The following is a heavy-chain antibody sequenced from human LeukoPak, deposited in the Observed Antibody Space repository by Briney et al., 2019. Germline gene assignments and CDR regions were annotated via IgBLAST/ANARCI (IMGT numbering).Heavy chain of an antibody. CDR2: IYPGDSDT. CDR1: GYSFTSYW. J-gene: IGHJ6*03. V-gene: IGHV5-51*01. CDR3: ARSPKSYSSSWYYYYYYMDV. D-gene: IGHD6-13*01. Sequence: GESLKISCKGSGYSFTSYWIGWVRQMPGKGLEWMGIIYPGDSDTRYSPSFQGQVTISADKSISTAYLQWSSLKASDTAMYYCARSPKSYSSSWYYYYYYMDVWGKGTTVTVSS.